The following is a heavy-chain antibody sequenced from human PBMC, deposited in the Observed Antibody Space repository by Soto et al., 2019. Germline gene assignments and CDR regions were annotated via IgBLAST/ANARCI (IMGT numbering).Heavy chain of an antibody. CDR1: GGTFSSYA. D-gene: IGHD2-2*01. J-gene: IGHJ6*02. V-gene: IGHV1-69*18. CDR2: IIPFIGTA. Sequence: QVQLVQSGAEVKKPGSSVTVSCKASGGTFSSYAISWVRQAPGQGLEWMGRIIPFIGTANYAQKFQGRVTITADESASTAYMELTSLRSEDTAVYYCARVVMPPVPASYYYGMHVWGQGTTVTVSS. CDR3: ARVVMPPVPASYYYGMHV.